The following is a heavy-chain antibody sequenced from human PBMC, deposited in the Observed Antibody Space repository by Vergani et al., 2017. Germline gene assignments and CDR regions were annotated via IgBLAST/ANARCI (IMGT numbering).Heavy chain of an antibody. D-gene: IGHD3-3*01. Sequence: QVQLVQSGAEVKKPGASVKVSCKASGYTFTSYGISWVRQAPGQGLEWMGWMNPNSGNTGYAQKFQGRVTMTRNTSISTAYMELSSLRSEDTAVYYCARVDMRFLEWFTFDPWGQGTLVTVSS. CDR2: MNPNSGNT. CDR1: GYTFTSYG. J-gene: IGHJ5*02. V-gene: IGHV1-8*02. CDR3: ARVDMRFLEWFTFDP.